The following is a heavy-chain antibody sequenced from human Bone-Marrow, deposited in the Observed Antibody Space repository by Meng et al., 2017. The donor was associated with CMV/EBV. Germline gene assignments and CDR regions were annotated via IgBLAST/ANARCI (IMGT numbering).Heavy chain of an antibody. CDR3: TRVSGTYYYSMDV. CDR2: IYYNGNT. V-gene: IGHV4-30-4*08. J-gene: IGHJ6*02. CDR1: GIYTSNTAYC. Sequence: VSGIYTSNTAYCWSWCRQPQGKGLQWIGYIYYNGNTNYRASVKSRVTVSLDTSKNQFYLKLNSVTVADTAIYYCTRVSGTYYYSMDVWGLGTTVTVSS.